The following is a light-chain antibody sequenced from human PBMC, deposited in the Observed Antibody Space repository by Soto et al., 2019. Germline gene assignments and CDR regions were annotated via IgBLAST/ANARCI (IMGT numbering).Light chain of an antibody. Sequence: SALTQPASVSGSPGQSITISCTGTSSDVGGYNYVSWYQQHPGIAPKLMISEVSNRPSGVSNRFSGSKSGNTASLTISGLQAEDEADYYCSSYTSSSTLVFGGGTKLTV. CDR2: EVS. V-gene: IGLV2-14*01. CDR3: SSYTSSSTLV. J-gene: IGLJ2*01. CDR1: SSDVGGYNY.